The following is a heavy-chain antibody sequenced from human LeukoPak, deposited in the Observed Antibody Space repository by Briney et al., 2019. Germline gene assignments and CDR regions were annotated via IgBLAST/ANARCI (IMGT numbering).Heavy chain of an antibody. CDR3: ARGRRPFYDFPYRPRYYYGMDV. D-gene: IGHD3-3*01. V-gene: IGHV4-61*01. CDR1: GGSVSSGSYY. J-gene: IGHJ6*02. Sequence: PSETLSLTCTVSGGSVSSGSYYWSWIRQPPGKGLEWIGYVYYSGSTNYNPSLKSRVTISVDTSKNQFSLKLSSVTAADTAVYYCARGRRPFYDFPYRPRYYYGMDVWGQGTTVTVSS. CDR2: VYYSGST.